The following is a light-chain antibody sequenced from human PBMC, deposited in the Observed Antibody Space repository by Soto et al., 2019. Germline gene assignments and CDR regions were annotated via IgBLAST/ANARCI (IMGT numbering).Light chain of an antibody. CDR3: QQRNIWPPVT. CDR2: GAF. CDR1: PSVTNF. Sequence: PRERATLSCMASPSVTNFLAWYQQKPGQAPRLLIYGAFNRATGIPARFSGSGSGTDFTLTISSLEPEDSAIYYCQQRNIWPPVTFGQGTRLEIK. V-gene: IGKV3-11*01. J-gene: IGKJ5*01.